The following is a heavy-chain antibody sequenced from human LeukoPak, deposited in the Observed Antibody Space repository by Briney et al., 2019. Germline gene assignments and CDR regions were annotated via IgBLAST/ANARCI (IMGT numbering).Heavy chain of an antibody. V-gene: IGHV3-48*04. Sequence: PGGSLRLSCAASGFSFSNYGMKWVRQAPGKGLVWISYISSSTSTIYYADSVKGRFTISRDSAQNSLYLQMNSLRAEDTAVYYCATGTYGYSSSWSDFWGQGTLVTVSS. D-gene: IGHD6-13*01. CDR2: ISSSTSTI. CDR1: GFSFSNYG. J-gene: IGHJ4*02. CDR3: ATGTYGYSSSWSDF.